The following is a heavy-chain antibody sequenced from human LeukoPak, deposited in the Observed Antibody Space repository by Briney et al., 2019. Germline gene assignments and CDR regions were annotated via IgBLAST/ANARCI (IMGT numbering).Heavy chain of an antibody. CDR2: IYYSGNT. Sequence: PSETLSLTCTVSGVSISSSSYYWGWIRQSPGEGLEWIVSIYYSGNTYYNPSLKSRVTISVDTSRNQFSLKLNSVTAADTAVYYCARTPRDGYNSPYFDYWGQGTLVTVSS. CDR3: ARTPRDGYNSPYFDY. D-gene: IGHD5-24*01. CDR1: GVSISSSSYY. V-gene: IGHV4-39*01. J-gene: IGHJ4*02.